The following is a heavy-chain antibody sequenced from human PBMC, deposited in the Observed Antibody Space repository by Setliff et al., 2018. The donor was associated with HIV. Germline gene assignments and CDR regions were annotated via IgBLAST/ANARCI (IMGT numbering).Heavy chain of an antibody. CDR1: GFTFSDYY. Sequence: PGGSLRLSCAASGFTFSDYYMSWISQAPGKGLKWVSYISSSSSYTNYADSVKGRFTISRDNVKNTLYLQMNSLRAEDTGIYYCVRDDSYGTILYYYNGMDVWGQGTTVTVSS. CDR3: VRDDSYGTILYYYNGMDV. D-gene: IGHD5-18*01. J-gene: IGHJ6*02. V-gene: IGHV3-11*06. CDR2: ISSSSSYT.